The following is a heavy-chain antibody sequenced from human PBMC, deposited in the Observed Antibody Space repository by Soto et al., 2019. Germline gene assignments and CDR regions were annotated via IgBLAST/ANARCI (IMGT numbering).Heavy chain of an antibody. CDR1: GFTLSSYV. V-gene: IGHV3-23*01. D-gene: IGHD3-22*01. CDR3: ARGRYYYDSSGYSGKFDY. CDR2: ISVGSGST. J-gene: IGHJ4*02. Sequence: GGSLRLSCVASGFTLSSYVTSWDRQAPGKGLEWVSGISVGSGSTHYADSVKGRFTISRDNAKNSLYLQMNSLRAEDTAVYYCARGRYYYDSSGYSGKFDYWGQGTLVTSP.